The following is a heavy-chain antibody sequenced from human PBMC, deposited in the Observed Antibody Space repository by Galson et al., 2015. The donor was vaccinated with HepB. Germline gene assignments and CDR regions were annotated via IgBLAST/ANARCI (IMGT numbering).Heavy chain of an antibody. CDR3: ARDRPQLWLTSWGSPDY. D-gene: IGHD5-18*01. V-gene: IGHV3-7*03. J-gene: IGHJ4*02. CDR2: IKQDGSEK. CDR1: GFTFNTFW. Sequence: SLRLSCAASGFTFNTFWMSWVRQAPGKGLEWVANIKQDGSEKYYVDSVKGRFTISRDNAKNSLDLQMNSLRAEDTAVYYCARDRPQLWLTSWGSPDYWGQGTLVTVSS.